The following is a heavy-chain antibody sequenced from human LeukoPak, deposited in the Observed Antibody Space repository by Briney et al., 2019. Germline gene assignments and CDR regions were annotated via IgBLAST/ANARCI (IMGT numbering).Heavy chain of an antibody. Sequence: SETLSLTCTVSGDSISSFHWSWIRQPAGKGLEWIGRIYSTGSANYNPSLKSRVTMSVDTSENQFSLKLSSVTAADTAVYYCARVADYGDYVGGDWIDPWGQGTLVTVSS. CDR2: IYSTGSA. V-gene: IGHV4-4*07. D-gene: IGHD4-17*01. J-gene: IGHJ5*02. CDR1: GDSISSFH. CDR3: ARVADYGDYVGGDWIDP.